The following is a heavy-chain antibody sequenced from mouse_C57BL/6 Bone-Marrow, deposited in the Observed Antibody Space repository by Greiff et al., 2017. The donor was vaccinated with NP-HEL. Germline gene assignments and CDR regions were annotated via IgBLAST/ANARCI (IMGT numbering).Heavy chain of an antibody. V-gene: IGHV1-19*01. J-gene: IGHJ3*01. CDR3: ARLHDGFAY. D-gene: IGHD2-12*01. CDR1: GYTFTDYY. CDR2: INPYNGGT. Sequence: VQLKESGPVLVKPGASVKMSCKASGYTFTDYYMNWVKQSHGKSLEWIGVINPYNGGTSYNQKFKGKATLTVDKSSSTAYMELNSLTSEDSAVYYCARLHDGFAYWGQGTLVTVSA.